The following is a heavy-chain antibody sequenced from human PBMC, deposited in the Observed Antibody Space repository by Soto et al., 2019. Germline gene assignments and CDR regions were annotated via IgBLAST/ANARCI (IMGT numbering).Heavy chain of an antibody. CDR3: AHSFYGDYDEPHHYYYGLGV. CDR1: GFSLTTSGVG. CDR2: IYWDDDK. D-gene: IGHD4-17*01. J-gene: IGHJ6*02. Sequence: QITLKESAPTLVKPTQTLTLTCTFSGFSLTTSGVGVGWIRQPPGKALEWLALIYWDDDKRYSPSLKSRLTITKDISKNQVVLTMTNMDPVDTATYYCAHSFYGDYDEPHHYYYGLGVWGQGTTVTVSS. V-gene: IGHV2-5*02.